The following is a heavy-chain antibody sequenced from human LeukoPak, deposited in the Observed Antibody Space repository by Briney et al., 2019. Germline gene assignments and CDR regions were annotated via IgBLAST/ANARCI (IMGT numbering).Heavy chain of an antibody. V-gene: IGHV5-51*01. Sequence: GESLKISCKGSGYSFTSYWIGWVRQMPGKGLDWMGIIYPGDSDTRYSPSFQGQVTISADKSISTAYLQWSSLKASDTAMYYCASVYYYDSSGDDAFDIWGQGTMVTVSS. CDR2: IYPGDSDT. D-gene: IGHD3-22*01. J-gene: IGHJ3*02. CDR1: GYSFTSYW. CDR3: ASVYYYDSSGDDAFDI.